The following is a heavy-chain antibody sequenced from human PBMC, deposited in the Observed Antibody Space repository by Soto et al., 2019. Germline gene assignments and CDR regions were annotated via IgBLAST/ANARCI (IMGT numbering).Heavy chain of an antibody. CDR3: ARIHWAQSSPDH. Sequence: PSETLSLTCAVSGGSIDSGAFSLSWIRQPPGKGLEWIGYVTHSGTAYSIPSLNGRLTLSVDSSQTQFSLKLTSVTPADSAFYYCARIHWAQSSPDHWGRGILVTVSS. CDR1: GGSIDSGAFS. J-gene: IGHJ4*01. D-gene: IGHD6-19*01. CDR2: VTHSGTA. V-gene: IGHV4-30-2*01.